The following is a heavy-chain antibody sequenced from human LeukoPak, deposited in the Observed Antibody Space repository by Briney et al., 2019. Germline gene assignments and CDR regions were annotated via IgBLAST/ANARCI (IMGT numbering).Heavy chain of an antibody. D-gene: IGHD3-16*01. CDR3: ARVWVPNNYYYYYMDV. Sequence: SETLSLTCTVSGGSISNYYWSWIRQPPGKGLEWIGYIYYSGNTDYNPSLKSRVTISVDTSKNQFSLKLSSVTAADTAVYYCARVWVPNNYYYYYMDVWGKGTTVTVSS. V-gene: IGHV4-59*01. CDR1: GGSISNYY. CDR2: IYYSGNT. J-gene: IGHJ6*03.